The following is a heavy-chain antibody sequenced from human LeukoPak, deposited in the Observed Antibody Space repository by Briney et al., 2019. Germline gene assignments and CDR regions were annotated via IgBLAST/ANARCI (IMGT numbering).Heavy chain of an antibody. V-gene: IGHV3-53*01. Sequence: GGSLRLSCAASGFTVSSNYTSWVRQAPGKGLEWVSVIYSGGSTYYADSVKGRFTISRDNSKNTLYLQMNSLRAEDTAVYYCAKDELLWAVAAFDYWGQGTLVTVSS. D-gene: IGHD6-19*01. CDR1: GFTVSSNY. CDR2: IYSGGST. CDR3: AKDELLWAVAAFDY. J-gene: IGHJ4*02.